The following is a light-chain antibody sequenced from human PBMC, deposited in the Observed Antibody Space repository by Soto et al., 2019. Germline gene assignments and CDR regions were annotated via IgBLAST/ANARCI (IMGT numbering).Light chain of an antibody. CDR2: EVS. CDR1: QSPLHSNGYNY. Sequence: DIVMTQSPLSLPVTPGEPASISCRSSQSPLHSNGYNYLDWYLQKPGQSPQLLIYEVSTRVSGVPDRFSGSGSGTDFTLEISRVETDDVGIYYCMQSTQLPPTFGQGTRLEIK. CDR3: MQSTQLPPT. J-gene: IGKJ5*01. V-gene: IGKV2D-29*02.